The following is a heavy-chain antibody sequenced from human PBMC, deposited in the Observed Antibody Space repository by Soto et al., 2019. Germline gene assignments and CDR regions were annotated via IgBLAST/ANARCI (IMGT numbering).Heavy chain of an antibody. V-gene: IGHV3-53*01. CDR1: GFTVSSNY. J-gene: IGHJ4*02. Sequence: EVQLVESGGGLIQPGGSLRLSCAASGFTVSSNYMSWVRQAPGKGPEWVSVIYSGGSTYYADSVKGRFTISRDNSKNTLYLQMNSLRAEDTAVYYCARDSTGVRGADYWGQGTLVTVSS. CDR2: IYSGGST. D-gene: IGHD3-10*01. CDR3: ARDSTGVRGADY.